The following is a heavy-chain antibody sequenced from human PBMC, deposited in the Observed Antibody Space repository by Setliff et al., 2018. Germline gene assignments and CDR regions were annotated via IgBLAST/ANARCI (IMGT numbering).Heavy chain of an antibody. CDR3: ARDTYIGDFWSGYYIQGQFDP. CDR2: IYRSGST. V-gene: IGHV4-39*07. D-gene: IGHD3-3*01. CDR1: GGSISSSSYY. J-gene: IGHJ5*02. Sequence: SETLSLTCTISGGSISSSSYYWGWIRQAPGKGLEWIASIYRSGSTYYNPSLKSRVTISVDTSKNQFSLKLRSVTAADTAVYYCARDTYIGDFWSGYYIQGQFDPWGQGTLVTVSS.